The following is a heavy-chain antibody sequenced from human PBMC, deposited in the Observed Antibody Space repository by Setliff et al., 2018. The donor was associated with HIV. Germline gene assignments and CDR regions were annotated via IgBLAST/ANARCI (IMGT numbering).Heavy chain of an antibody. CDR2: ISAYNGNT. V-gene: IGHV1-18*01. D-gene: IGHD3-10*01. J-gene: IGHJ4*02. CDR3: ARGLLWFGEEPVYYFDY. CDR1: GYTFTSYG. Sequence: GASVKVSCKASGYTFTSYGISWVRQAPGQGLEWMGWISAYNGNTNYAQKLQGRVTLTTDTSTSTAYMELRSLRSDDTAVYYCARGLLWFGEEPVYYFDYWGQGTLVTVSS.